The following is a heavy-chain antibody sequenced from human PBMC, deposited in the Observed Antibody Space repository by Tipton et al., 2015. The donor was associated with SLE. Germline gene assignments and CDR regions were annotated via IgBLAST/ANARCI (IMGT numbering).Heavy chain of an antibody. CDR3: ARGLRQITVFGD. V-gene: IGHV4-59*12. Sequence: TLSLTCTVSGASISDYHWSWIRQPPGKGLEWIGLIHHSGSTNYNPSLKSRVTISLDTSRNQFSLKLTSVTAADTAIYYCARGLRQITVFGDWGQGTLVTVSS. CDR2: IHHSGST. CDR1: GASISDYH. D-gene: IGHD3-3*01. J-gene: IGHJ4*02.